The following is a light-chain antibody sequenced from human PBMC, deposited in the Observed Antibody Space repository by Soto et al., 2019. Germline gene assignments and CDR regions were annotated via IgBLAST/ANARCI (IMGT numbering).Light chain of an antibody. Sequence: QSALTQPASVSGSPGQSITISCTGTSSDVGSYNLVSWYQQYPGKAPKLIIYEDTRRPSGVSYRLSGSKSGNTASLTISGLQAEDEADYYCCSCAGSVAYVFGIGTKLTVL. J-gene: IGLJ1*01. CDR3: CSCAGSVAYV. V-gene: IGLV2-23*01. CDR1: SSDVGSYNL. CDR2: EDT.